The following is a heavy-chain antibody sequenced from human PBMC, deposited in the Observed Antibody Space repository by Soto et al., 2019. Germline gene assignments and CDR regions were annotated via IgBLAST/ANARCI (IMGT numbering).Heavy chain of an antibody. Sequence: SETLSLTCAVSGVSVSSADYYWTWIRQTPEKGLEWIGYVYYSGSTHYNPSLRSRLTISTDTSKNQFSLELNPVSAADTAVYFCATGLQTGVYFDNWGQGTLVTVSS. D-gene: IGHD2-8*01. J-gene: IGHJ4*02. V-gene: IGHV4-30-4*01. CDR2: VYYSGST. CDR3: ATGLQTGVYFDN. CDR1: GVSVSSADYY.